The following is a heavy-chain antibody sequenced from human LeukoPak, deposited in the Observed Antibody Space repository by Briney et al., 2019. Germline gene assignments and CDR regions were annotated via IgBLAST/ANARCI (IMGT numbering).Heavy chain of an antibody. CDR1: GFTISGYS. D-gene: IGHD1-1*01. Sequence: PGGSLRLSCAASGFTISGYSMNWVRQAPGKGLEWVSFIKSSGTYVNYADSVKGRFTISRDNAKNSLFLQMNSLRAEDTAVYYCASPPGSPDFWGQGTLVTVSS. CDR2: IKSSGTYV. J-gene: IGHJ4*02. V-gene: IGHV3-21*01. CDR3: ASPPGSPDF.